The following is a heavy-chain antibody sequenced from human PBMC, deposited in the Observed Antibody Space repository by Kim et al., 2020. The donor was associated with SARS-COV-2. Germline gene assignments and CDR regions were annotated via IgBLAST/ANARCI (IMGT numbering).Heavy chain of an antibody. CDR3: ARVANSRLLYDSSGYFQYYFDY. Sequence: ASVKVSCKASGYTFTSYYMHWVRQAPGQGLEWMGIINPSGGSTSYAQKFQGRVTMTRDTSTSTVYMELSSLRSEDTAVYYCARVANSRLLYDSSGYFQYYFDYWGQGTLVTVSS. CDR2: INPSGGST. V-gene: IGHV1-46*01. J-gene: IGHJ4*02. D-gene: IGHD3-22*01. CDR1: GYTFTSYY.